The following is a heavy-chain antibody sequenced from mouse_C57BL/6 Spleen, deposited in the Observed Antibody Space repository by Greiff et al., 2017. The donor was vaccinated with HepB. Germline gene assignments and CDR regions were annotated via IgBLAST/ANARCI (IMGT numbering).Heavy chain of an antibody. V-gene: IGHV5-17*01. CDR3: ARLPYYYAMDY. J-gene: IGHJ4*01. CDR2: ISSGSSTI. Sequence: EVQLKESGGGLVKPGGSLKLSCAASGFTFSDYGMHWVRQAPEKGLEWVAYISSGSSTIYYADTVKGRFTISRDNAKNTLFLQMTSLRSEDTAMYYCARLPYYYAMDYWGQGTSVTVSS. CDR1: GFTFSDYG.